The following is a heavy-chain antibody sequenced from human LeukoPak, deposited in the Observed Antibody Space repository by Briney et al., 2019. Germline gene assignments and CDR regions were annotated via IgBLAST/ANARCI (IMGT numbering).Heavy chain of an antibody. CDR1: GYTFTGYY. Sequence: ASVKVSCKASGYTFTGYYMHWVRQAPGQRLEWMGGIIPIFGTANYAQKFQGRVTITADESTSTAYMELSSLRSEDTAVYYCARAVEGYSSSQEDYWGQGTLVTVSS. D-gene: IGHD6-13*01. J-gene: IGHJ4*02. CDR3: ARAVEGYSSSQEDY. V-gene: IGHV1-69*13. CDR2: IIPIFGTA.